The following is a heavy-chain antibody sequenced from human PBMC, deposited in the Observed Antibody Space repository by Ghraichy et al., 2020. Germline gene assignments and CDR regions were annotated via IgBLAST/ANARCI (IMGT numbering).Heavy chain of an antibody. J-gene: IGHJ5*02. CDR1: GGSISSGGYY. CDR3: ARGDCSSTSCYAGRWFDP. D-gene: IGHD2-2*01. V-gene: IGHV4-31*03. CDR2: IYYSGST. Sequence: SETLSLTCTVSGGSISSGGYYWSWIRQHPGKGLEWIGYIYYSGSTYYNPSLKSRVTISVDMSKNQFSLKLSSVTAADTAVYYCARGDCSSTSCYAGRWFDPWGQGTLVTVSS.